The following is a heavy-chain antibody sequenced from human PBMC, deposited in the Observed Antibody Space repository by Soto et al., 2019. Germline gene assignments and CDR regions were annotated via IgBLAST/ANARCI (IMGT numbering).Heavy chain of an antibody. D-gene: IGHD4-4*01. CDR2: IYHSGST. Sequence: SETLSLTCAVSGGSISSSNWWSWVRQPPGKGLEWIGEIYHSGSTNYNPSLKSRVTISVDKSKNQFSLKLSSVTAADTAVYYCARVGGDDYSNSNFDYWGQGTLVTVSS. V-gene: IGHV4-4*02. J-gene: IGHJ4*02. CDR3: ARVGGDDYSNSNFDY. CDR1: GGSISSSNW.